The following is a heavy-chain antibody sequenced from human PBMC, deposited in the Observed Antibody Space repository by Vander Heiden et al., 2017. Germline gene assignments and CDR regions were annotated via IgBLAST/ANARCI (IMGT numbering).Heavy chain of an antibody. CDR2: ISYDGSNK. Sequence: QVQLVAPVGGVVQPGRSWRLSCAASGFPFSTYGMHRVPQAPGKGLEGVAVISYDGSNKYYANYEEGRFTISRNKSKNTLYLQMNSLGAEDTAVYYCAKDRGGGYYDLNIDYWGQGTLVTVSS. D-gene: IGHD3-3*01. CDR3: AKDRGGGYYDLNIDY. CDR1: GFPFSTYG. V-gene: IGHV3-30*18. J-gene: IGHJ4*02.